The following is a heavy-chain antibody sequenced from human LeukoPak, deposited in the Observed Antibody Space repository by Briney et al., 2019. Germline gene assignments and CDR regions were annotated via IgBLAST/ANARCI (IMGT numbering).Heavy chain of an antibody. D-gene: IGHD1-26*01. CDR3: AKDHSGSYI. CDR2: ISSNGATT. CDR1: GFTFNRFY. J-gene: IGHJ4*02. V-gene: IGHV3-64*04. Sequence: PGGSLRLSCSASGFTFNRFYLHWVRQAPGKGLEFVSHISSNGATTYYADSVKGRFTISRDNSKNTLYLQMNSLRAEDTAVYYCAKDHSGSYIWGQGTLVTVSS.